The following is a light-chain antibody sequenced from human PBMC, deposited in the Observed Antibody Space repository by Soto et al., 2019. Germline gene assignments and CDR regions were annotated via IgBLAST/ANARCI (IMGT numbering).Light chain of an antibody. CDR2: GVN. Sequence: ALTQPASVSGSPGQSITLSCTGTSSDVGGYNAVSWYQQHPGKAPKLMIFGVNERPSGVSNRFSGSKSGNTASLTISGLQAEDEADYYCASYATGGAYVFGTATKLTVL. J-gene: IGLJ1*01. V-gene: IGLV2-14*01. CDR3: ASYATGGAYV. CDR1: SSDVGGYNA.